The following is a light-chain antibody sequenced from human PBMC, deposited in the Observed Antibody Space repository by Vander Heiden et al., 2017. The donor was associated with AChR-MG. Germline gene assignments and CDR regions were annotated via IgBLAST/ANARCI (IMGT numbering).Light chain of an antibody. CDR1: QGINNY. CDR3: QNENSAPVT. V-gene: IGKV1-27*01. CDR2: AAS. J-gene: IGKJ1*01. Sequence: DIQMTQSPSSLSASVGDRVTITCRTSQGINNYLVWYQQKPGTVPKLLIYAASTLQSGVPSRFSGSGSGTDFTLTISSLQPEDVATYYCQNENSAPVTFGQGTKVEIK.